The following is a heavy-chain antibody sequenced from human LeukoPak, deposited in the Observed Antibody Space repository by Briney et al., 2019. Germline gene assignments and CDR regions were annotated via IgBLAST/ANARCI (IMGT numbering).Heavy chain of an antibody. D-gene: IGHD5-24*01. CDR3: ASLVEMAIIYGFDRFG. J-gene: IGHJ4*02. CDR1: RFTFSSYS. CDR2: ISSSGSYI. Sequence: GGSLRLSCAASRFTFSSYSMNWVRQAPGKGLEWVSSISSSGSYIYYADSVKGRFTISRDNAKNSLYLQMNSLRAEDTAVYFCASLVEMAIIYGFDRFGWGQGTLVTVSS. V-gene: IGHV3-21*04.